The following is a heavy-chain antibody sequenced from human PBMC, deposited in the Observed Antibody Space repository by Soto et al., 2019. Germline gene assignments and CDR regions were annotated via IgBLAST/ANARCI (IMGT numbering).Heavy chain of an antibody. V-gene: IGHV4-30-4*01. Sequence: PSETQSLTTTASGGSISGGDHYWSWFRQPPGKGLEWVEDTYYTGNTHLNPSLKSRDSMSVDTSNNQFSLRLSSVTAADTAIYFFARENCYDTCEYSPACCDSWGQGTLVTVAS. CDR1: GGSISGGDHY. CDR2: TYYTGNT. CDR3: ARENCYDTCEYSPACCDS. J-gene: IGHJ4*02. D-gene: IGHD2-2*01.